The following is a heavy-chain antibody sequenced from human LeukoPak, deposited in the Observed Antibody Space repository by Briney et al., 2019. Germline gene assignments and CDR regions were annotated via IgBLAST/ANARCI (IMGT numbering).Heavy chain of an antibody. CDR3: TCSTSWGDFDY. J-gene: IGHJ4*02. CDR2: IKSKTDGGTT. D-gene: IGHD2-2*01. CDR1: GFTFTTYW. Sequence: GGSLRLSCAASGFTFTTYWMTWVRQAPGKGLEWVGRIKSKTDGGTTDYAAPVKGRFTISRDDSKNTLYLQMNSLKTEDTAVYFCTCSTSWGDFDYWGQGTLVTVSS. V-gene: IGHV3-15*01.